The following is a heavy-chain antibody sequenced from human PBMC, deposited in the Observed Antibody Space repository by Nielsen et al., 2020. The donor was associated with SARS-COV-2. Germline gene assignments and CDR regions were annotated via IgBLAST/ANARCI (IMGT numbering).Heavy chain of an antibody. J-gene: IGHJ5*02. CDR2: IYYSGYT. Sequence: WIRQPPGKGLEWIGYIYYSGYTNYNPSLKSRVTISVDTSKNQFSLNLSSVTAADTAVYYCARGHVLRFLEWLGAAWFDPWGQGTLVTVSS. V-gene: IGHV4-59*01. D-gene: IGHD3-3*01. CDR3: ARGHVLRFLEWLGAAWFDP.